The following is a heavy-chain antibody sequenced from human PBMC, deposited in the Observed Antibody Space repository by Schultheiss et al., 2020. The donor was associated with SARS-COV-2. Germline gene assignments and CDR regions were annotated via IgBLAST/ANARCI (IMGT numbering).Heavy chain of an antibody. CDR2: INSRATIT. Sequence: GGSLRLSCVGSVFTFSSYEMNWVRQAPGKGPQWISFINSRATITHYADDVKGRFIISRDNVKNALYLEMDSLRGEDTAVYYCARVPTEHEFDPWGQGTLVTVSS. V-gene: IGHV3-48*03. D-gene: IGHD1-14*01. CDR3: ARVPTEHEFDP. J-gene: IGHJ5*02. CDR1: VFTFSSYE.